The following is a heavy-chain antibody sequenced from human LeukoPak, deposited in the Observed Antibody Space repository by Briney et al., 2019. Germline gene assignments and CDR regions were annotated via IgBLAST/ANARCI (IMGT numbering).Heavy chain of an antibody. D-gene: IGHD3-10*01. CDR3: ARDLKDDGFGAEGSLDF. J-gene: IGHJ4*02. CDR2: IDPNNGAT. Sequence: ASVKISCKAFGYTFTSNYVLWVRQAPGQGLEWVGWIDPNNGATYYAQHFQGRVTMTRDTSLTTAYMQPDSLTTDDTAVYYCARDLKDDGFGAEGSLDFWGQGTLVTVSS. V-gene: IGHV1-2*02. CDR1: GYTFTSNY.